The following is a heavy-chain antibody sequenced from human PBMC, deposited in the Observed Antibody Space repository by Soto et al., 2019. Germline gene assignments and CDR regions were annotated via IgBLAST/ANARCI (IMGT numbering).Heavy chain of an antibody. V-gene: IGHV4-59*01. D-gene: IGHD6-19*01. CDR2: IYYSGST. Sequence: PSEPLSLTCTGSGGSISIYYWSWIRHPPGKGLEWIGYIYYSGSTNYNPSLKSRVTISVDTSKNQFSLKLSSVTAADTAVYYCARETRPYSSGGRWFDPWGQGTLVTVSS. J-gene: IGHJ5*02. CDR1: GGSISIYY. CDR3: ARETRPYSSGGRWFDP.